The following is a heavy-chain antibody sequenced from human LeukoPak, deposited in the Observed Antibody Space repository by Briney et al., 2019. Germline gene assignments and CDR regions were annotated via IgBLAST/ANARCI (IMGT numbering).Heavy chain of an antibody. CDR1: GGSISSDY. Sequence: SETLSLTCTVSGGSISSDYWTWIRQPPGRGLEWIGYIYYTGITNYNPSLKRRVTISVDTYKTQFSLKLSSVTAAHTAVYYCARVSGYYSIDYWGPGTLVTVSS. D-gene: IGHD3-22*01. J-gene: IGHJ4*02. CDR3: ARVSGYYSIDY. V-gene: IGHV4-59*01. CDR2: IYYTGIT.